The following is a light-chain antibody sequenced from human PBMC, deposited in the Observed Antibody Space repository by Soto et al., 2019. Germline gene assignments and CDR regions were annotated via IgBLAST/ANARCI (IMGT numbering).Light chain of an antibody. CDR3: QQYGSSGT. V-gene: IGKV3-15*01. Sequence: EIVMKQSPATLSVSPGERATLSCRASQSVRSNLAWYQQKPGQAPRLLIYGASTRAAGIPARFSGSGSGTDFTLTISRLEPEDFAVYYCQQYGSSGTFGQGTKVDFK. CDR2: GAS. CDR1: QSVRSN. J-gene: IGKJ1*01.